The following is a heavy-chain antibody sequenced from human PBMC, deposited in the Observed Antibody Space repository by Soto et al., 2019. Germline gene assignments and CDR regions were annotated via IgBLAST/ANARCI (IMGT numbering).Heavy chain of an antibody. CDR2: VYDSGNT. CDR3: ASAYGDSAEGIDY. Sequence: SETLSLTCTVSGGSVRSGSHYWSWIRQPPGKGLEWIGYVYDSGNTNYNPSLKSRVAISVDTSKDQFSLKLSSVTAADTAVYYCASAYGDSAEGIDYWGQGTLVTVSS. CDR1: GGSVRSGSHY. D-gene: IGHD4-17*01. J-gene: IGHJ4*02. V-gene: IGHV4-61*01.